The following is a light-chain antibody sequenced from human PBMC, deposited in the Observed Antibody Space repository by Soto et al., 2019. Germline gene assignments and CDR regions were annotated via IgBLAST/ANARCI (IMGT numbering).Light chain of an antibody. CDR2: DNN. CDR3: GTWDSSLSAPL. J-gene: IGLJ2*01. Sequence: QSVLTQPPSVSAAPGQKVTISCSGSSSNIGNNYVSWYQQLPGTAPKRLIFDNNKRPSGIPDRFSGSKSGTSATLGITGLQTGYEADYYCGTWDSSLSAPLFGGGTKLTVL. V-gene: IGLV1-51*01. CDR1: SSNIGNNY.